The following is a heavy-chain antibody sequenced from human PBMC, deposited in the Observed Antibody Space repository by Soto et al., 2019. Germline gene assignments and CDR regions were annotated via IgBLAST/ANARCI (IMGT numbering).Heavy chain of an antibody. CDR2: IYHVGFT. D-gene: IGHD2-2*01. J-gene: IGHJ4*02. V-gene: IGHV4-4*02. CDR3: ASVRPPPSTCPAAVVYYFDY. CDR1: GASVSSSHW. Sequence: QVHLQESGPGLVKPSGTLSLTCGVSGASVSSSHWWTWVRQPPGKGLEWIGEIYHVGFTSYNPSLKSRVIKSLDRSRNQFCLKMSTVTAADTAVHYCASVRPPPSTCPAAVVYYFDYWRQG.